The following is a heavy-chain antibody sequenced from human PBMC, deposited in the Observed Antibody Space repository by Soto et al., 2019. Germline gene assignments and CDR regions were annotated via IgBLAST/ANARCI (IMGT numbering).Heavy chain of an antibody. Sequence: SQTLSLTCVISGDSVSSSSVALNLVRQSPSRGLEWLGRTYYRSRWYSDFAVSVRGRIVINADTSKNQFSLQLNSVTPEDTAVYFCARSEEDSDYYYYGLDVWGQGTTVTVS. V-gene: IGHV6-1*01. J-gene: IGHJ6*02. CDR1: GDSVSSSSVA. CDR2: TYYRSRWYS. CDR3: ARSEEDSDYYYYGLDV. D-gene: IGHD2-15*01.